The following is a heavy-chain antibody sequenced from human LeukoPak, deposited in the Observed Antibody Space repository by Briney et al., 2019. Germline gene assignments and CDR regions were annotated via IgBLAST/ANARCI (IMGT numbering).Heavy chain of an antibody. CDR3: ARDLYDSSDLDAFDI. CDR1: GFTFSSYW. D-gene: IGHD3-22*01. V-gene: IGHV3-7*01. CDR2: IKQDGSEK. Sequence: GGSLRLSCAASGFTFSSYWMSWVRQAPGKGLEWVANIKQDGSEKYYVDSVKGRFTISRDNAKNSLYLQMNSLRAEDTAVYYCARDLYDSSDLDAFDIWGQGTMVTVSS. J-gene: IGHJ3*02.